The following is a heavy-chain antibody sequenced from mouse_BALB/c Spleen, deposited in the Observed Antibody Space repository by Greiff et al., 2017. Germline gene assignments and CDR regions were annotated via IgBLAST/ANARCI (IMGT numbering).Heavy chain of an antibody. J-gene: IGHJ2*01. D-gene: IGHD1-2*01. CDR2: INPYNDGT. CDR1: GYTFTSYV. V-gene: IGHV1-14*01. Sequence: VQLKESGPELVKPGASVKMSCKASGYTFTSYVMHWVKQKPGQGLEWIGYINPYNDGTKYNEKFKGKATLTSDKSSSTAYMELSSLTSEDSAVYYCALLRLRDFDYWGQGTTLTVSS. CDR3: ALLRLRDFDY.